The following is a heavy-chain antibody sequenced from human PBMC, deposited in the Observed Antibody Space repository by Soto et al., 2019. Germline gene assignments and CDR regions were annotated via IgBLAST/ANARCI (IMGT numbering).Heavy chain of an antibody. CDR3: AIFTSSSCYYYYGMDV. Sequence: ASVKVSCKASGYTFTSYDINWVRQATGQGLEWMGWMNPNSGNTGYAQKFQGRVTMTRNTSISTAYMELSSLRSEDTAVYYCAIFTSSSCYYYYGMDVWGQGTTVTVSS. CDR2: MNPNSGNT. J-gene: IGHJ6*02. CDR1: GYTFTSYD. V-gene: IGHV1-8*01. D-gene: IGHD6-6*01.